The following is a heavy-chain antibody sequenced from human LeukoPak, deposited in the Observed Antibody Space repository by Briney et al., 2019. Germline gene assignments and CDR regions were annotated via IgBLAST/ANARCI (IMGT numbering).Heavy chain of an antibody. CDR3: AKVTMDTTYFDS. CDR2: ISGGGSTI. Sequence: PGGSLRLSCAASGFSFNNFAMSWVRQAPGKGLEWVSAISGGGSTIFYADSVKGRFTVSRDNSDNTLFLQMNRLRVEDTALYYCAKVTMDTTYFDSWGQGTLVTVSS. D-gene: IGHD4/OR15-4a*01. V-gene: IGHV3-23*01. J-gene: IGHJ4*02. CDR1: GFSFNNFA.